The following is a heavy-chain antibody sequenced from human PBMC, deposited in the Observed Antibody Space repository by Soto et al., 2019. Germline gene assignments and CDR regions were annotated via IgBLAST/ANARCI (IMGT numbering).Heavy chain of an antibody. V-gene: IGHV4-59*08. J-gene: IGHJ4*02. Sequence: TLSLTCTVSGGSISSYYWSWIRQPPGKGLEWIGYIYYSGSTNYNPSLKSRVTISVDTSKNQFSLKLSSVTAADTAVYYCARQGRSKIFDYWGQGTPVTVSS. CDR1: GGSISSYY. CDR2: IYYSGST. CDR3: ARQGRSKIFDY.